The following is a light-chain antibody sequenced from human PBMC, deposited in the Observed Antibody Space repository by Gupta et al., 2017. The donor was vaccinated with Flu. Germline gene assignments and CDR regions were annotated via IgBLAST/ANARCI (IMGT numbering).Light chain of an antibody. CDR2: DDS. CDR1: NIGSKS. Sequence: SYVLTQPPSVSVAPGQTARITCGGDNIGSKSVHWYQQRPGQVPVVVVYDDSDRPSGIPERFSGSHSGNTATLTINRVEAGDEADYYCQVWDGGRDHSGLFGGGTKLTVL. J-gene: IGLJ2*01. CDR3: QVWDGGRDHSGL. V-gene: IGLV3-21*02.